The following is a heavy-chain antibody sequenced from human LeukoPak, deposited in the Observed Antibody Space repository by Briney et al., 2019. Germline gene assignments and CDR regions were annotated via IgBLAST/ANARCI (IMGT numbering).Heavy chain of an antibody. J-gene: IGHJ5*02. V-gene: IGHV4-59*12. CDR2: IYYSGST. CDR1: GGSISSYY. CDR3: ARDGYAAGYYP. D-gene: IGHD3-9*01. Sequence: SETLSLTCTVSGGSISSYYWSWIRQPPGKGLEWIGYIYYSGSTNYNPSLKSRVTISVDTSKNQFSLKLSSVTAADTAVYYCARDGYAAGYYPWGQGTLVTVSS.